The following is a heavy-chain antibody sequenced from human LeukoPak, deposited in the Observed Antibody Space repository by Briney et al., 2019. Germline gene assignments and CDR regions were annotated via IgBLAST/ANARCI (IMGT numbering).Heavy chain of an antibody. V-gene: IGHV3-9*01. J-gene: IGHJ3*02. CDR3: ARPYGDVLTGYGENAFDI. D-gene: IGHD3-9*01. Sequence: GRSVRLSCAACGFTFDDYAMHWVRQARGKGLEGVSFISWKVGSIGYADSVMGRLTISRDNAKNTLFLQMNSLRAEDTALYYCARPYGDVLTGYGENAFDIWGQGTMVTVSP. CDR2: ISWKVGSI. CDR1: GFTFDDYA.